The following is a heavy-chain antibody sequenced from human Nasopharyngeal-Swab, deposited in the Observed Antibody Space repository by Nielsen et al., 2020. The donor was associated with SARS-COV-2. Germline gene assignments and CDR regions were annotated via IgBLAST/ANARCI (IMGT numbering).Heavy chain of an antibody. CDR2: IDWDDDK. J-gene: IGHJ4*02. V-gene: IGHV2-70*17. Sequence: SGPTLVKPTQTLTLTCTFSGFSLTTREMCASWIRQPPEKALEWLARIDWDDDKFYSTSLKTRLTISKDTSKNQVVLTMTNMDPVDTATYYCARIRIYGDYRFDYWGQGTLVTVSS. D-gene: IGHD4-17*01. CDR3: ARIRIYGDYRFDY. CDR1: GFSLTTREMC.